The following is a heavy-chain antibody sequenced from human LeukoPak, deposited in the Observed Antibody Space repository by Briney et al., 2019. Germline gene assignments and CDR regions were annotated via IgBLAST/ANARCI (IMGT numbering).Heavy chain of an antibody. CDR1: GGSISSSSYY. V-gene: IGHV4-39*01. CDR3: ARIRMGATLDFDY. CDR2: IYYSWST. D-gene: IGHD1-26*01. Sequence: SETLSLTCTVSGGSISSSSYYWGWIRQPPGKGLECIGSIYYSWSTYYNPSLKSRVTISVDTSRNQFSLKLSSVTAADTAVYYCARIRMGATLDFDYWGQGTLVTVSS. J-gene: IGHJ4*02.